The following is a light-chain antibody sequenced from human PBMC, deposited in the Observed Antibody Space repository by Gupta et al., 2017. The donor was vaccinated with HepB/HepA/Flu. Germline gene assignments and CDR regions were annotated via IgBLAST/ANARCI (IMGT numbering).Light chain of an antibody. CDR2: GAS. J-gene: IGKJ4*01. CDR1: QGISTW. Sequence: DIQMTQSPSSVSASVGDRVTITCRASQGISTWLAWYQQKPGEAPNLLIFGASTLQSGVPSRFSGSGSGTDFTRTISNLQPEDLATYYGQQANSFPLSFGGGTQVEIK. V-gene: IGKV1-12*01. CDR3: QQANSFPLS.